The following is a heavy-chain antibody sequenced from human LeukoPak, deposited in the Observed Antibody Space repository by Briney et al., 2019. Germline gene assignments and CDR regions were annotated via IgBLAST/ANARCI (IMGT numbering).Heavy chain of an antibody. V-gene: IGHV3-21*04. J-gene: IGHJ3*02. D-gene: IGHD1-26*01. Sequence: PGGSLRLSCAASGFTFSAFSMNWVRQAPGKGLEWVSAISSSSSDIYYTDSVKGRFTISRDNSKNTLYLQMNSLRAEDTAVYYCAKVVGATSAFDIWGQGTMVTVSS. CDR3: AKVVGATSAFDI. CDR2: ISSSSSDI. CDR1: GFTFSAFS.